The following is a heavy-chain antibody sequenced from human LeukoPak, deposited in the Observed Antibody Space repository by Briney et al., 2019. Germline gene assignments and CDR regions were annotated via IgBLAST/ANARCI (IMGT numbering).Heavy chain of an antibody. D-gene: IGHD2-2*01. Sequence: GGSLRLSCAASGFTFSSYGMHWVRQTPGKGLEWVAFIRYDGSNKYFADSVKGRFTISRDNSKNTLYLQMNSLRAEDTAVYYCARMKSRYCTGTSCLGDAFDIWGQGTMVTVSS. CDR3: ARMKSRYCTGTSCLGDAFDI. CDR2: IRYDGSNK. CDR1: GFTFSSYG. J-gene: IGHJ3*02. V-gene: IGHV3-30*02.